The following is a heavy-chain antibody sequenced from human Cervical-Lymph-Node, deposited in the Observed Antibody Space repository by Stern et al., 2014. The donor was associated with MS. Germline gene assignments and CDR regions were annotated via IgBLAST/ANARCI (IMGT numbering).Heavy chain of an antibody. Sequence: EVQLVQSGGGLVQPGGSLRLSWAASGFTFSSYSMNWIRQAPGKGLEWVSYISSSSSTIYYADSVKGRFTISRDNAKNSLYLQMNSLRDEDTAVYYCAREDELGGTAWGQGTLVTVSS. CDR1: GFTFSSYS. CDR2: ISSSSSTI. V-gene: IGHV3-48*02. CDR3: AREDELGGTA. J-gene: IGHJ5*02. D-gene: IGHD1-14*01.